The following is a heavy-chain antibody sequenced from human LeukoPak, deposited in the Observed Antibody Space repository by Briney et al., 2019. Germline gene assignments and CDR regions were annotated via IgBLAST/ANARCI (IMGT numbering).Heavy chain of an antibody. CDR2: MNPNSGNT. CDR1: GYTLTSYD. V-gene: IGHV1-8*01. D-gene: IGHD3-3*01. CDR3: ARGPFFYYYYYYYMDV. J-gene: IGHJ6*03. Sequence: ASVKVSCKASGYTLTSYDINWVRQATGQGLEWMGWMNPNSGNTGYAQKFQGRVTMTRNTSISTAYMELSSLRSEDTAVYYCARGPFFYYYYYYYMDVWGKGTTVTVSS.